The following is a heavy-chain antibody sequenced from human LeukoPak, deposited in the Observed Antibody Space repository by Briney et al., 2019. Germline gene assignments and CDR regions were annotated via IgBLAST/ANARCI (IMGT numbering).Heavy chain of an antibody. CDR3: ASNEVVTTAWDFDY. CDR2: INHSGST. V-gene: IGHV4-34*01. D-gene: IGHD2-21*02. J-gene: IGHJ4*02. Sequence: SETLSLTRAVYGGSFSGYSWSWIRQPPGKGLEWIGHINHSGSTNYNPSLKSRVTISVDTSKKQFSLNLYSVTAADTAVYYCASNEVVTTAWDFDYWGQGTLVTVSS. CDR1: GGSFSGYS.